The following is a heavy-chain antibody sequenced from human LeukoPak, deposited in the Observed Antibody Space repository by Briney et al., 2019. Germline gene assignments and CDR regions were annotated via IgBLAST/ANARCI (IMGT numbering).Heavy chain of an antibody. V-gene: IGHV3-53*01. CDR2: IYSGGST. J-gene: IGHJ1*01. CDR1: GVTFSSHG. D-gene: IGHD2-15*01. Sequence: GGSLRLSCGVSGVTFSSHGMNWVRQAPGKGLEWVSVIYSGGSTYYADSVKGRFTISRDNSKNTLYLQMNSLRAEDTAVYYCARSIPLLEYFQHWGQGTLVTVSS. CDR3: ARSIPLLEYFQH.